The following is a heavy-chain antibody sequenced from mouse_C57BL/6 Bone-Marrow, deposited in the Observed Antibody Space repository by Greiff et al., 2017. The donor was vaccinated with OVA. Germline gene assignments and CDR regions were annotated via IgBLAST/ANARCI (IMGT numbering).Heavy chain of an antibody. J-gene: IGHJ2*01. CDR2: IDPSDSYT. CDR1: GYTFTSYW. V-gene: IGHV1-50*01. Sequence: QVQLQQPGAELVKPGASVKLSCKASGYTFTSYWMQWVKQRPGQGLEWIGEIDPSDSYTNYNQKFKGKATLTVATSSSTAYMQLSSLTSEDSAVYYCARRGLRGSSYLDYWGQGTTLTVSS. CDR3: ARRGLRGSSYLDY. D-gene: IGHD1-1*01.